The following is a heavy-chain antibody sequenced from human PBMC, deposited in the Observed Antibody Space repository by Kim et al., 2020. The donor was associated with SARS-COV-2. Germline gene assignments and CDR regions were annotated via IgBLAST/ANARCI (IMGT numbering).Heavy chain of an antibody. V-gene: IGHV3-33*05. CDR3: ARVRYSSSSFGYNWFDP. CDR1: GFTFSSYG. CDR2: ISYDGSNK. D-gene: IGHD6-6*01. J-gene: IGHJ5*02. Sequence: GGSLRLSCAASGFTFSSYGMHWVRQAPGKGLEWVAVISYDGSNKDYGGSVKGRFTISRDNSENTLYLQMNSLRAEDTAVYSCARVRYSSSSFGYNWFDPWGQGTLVTVSS.